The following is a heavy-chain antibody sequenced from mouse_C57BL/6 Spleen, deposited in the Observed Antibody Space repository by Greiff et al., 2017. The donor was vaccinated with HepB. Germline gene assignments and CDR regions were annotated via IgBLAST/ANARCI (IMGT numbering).Heavy chain of an antibody. D-gene: IGHD1-1*01. CDR1: GYTFTSYW. V-gene: IGHV1-55*01. J-gene: IGHJ3*01. Sequence: QVHVKQPGAELVKPGASVKMSCKASGYTFTSYWITWVKQRPGQGLEWIGDIYPGSGSTNYNEKFKSKATLTVGTSSSTAYMQLSSLTSEDSAVYYCARGVYYYGSSHAWFAYWGQVTLVTVSA. CDR3: ARGVYYYGSSHAWFAY. CDR2: IYPGSGST.